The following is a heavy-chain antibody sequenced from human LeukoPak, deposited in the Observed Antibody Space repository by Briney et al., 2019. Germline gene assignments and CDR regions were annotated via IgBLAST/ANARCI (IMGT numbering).Heavy chain of an antibody. D-gene: IGHD6-13*01. CDR2: IYHSGST. V-gene: IGHV4-34*01. Sequence: SETLSLTCAVCGGSFGGYYWSWIRQPPGKGLGYIGEIYHSGSTNYNPSLKSRVTISVDTSKSQFSLKLTSVTAADTAVYYCARDKPAAGANWFDPWGQGALVTVSS. J-gene: IGHJ5*02. CDR1: GGSFGGYY. CDR3: ARDKPAAGANWFDP.